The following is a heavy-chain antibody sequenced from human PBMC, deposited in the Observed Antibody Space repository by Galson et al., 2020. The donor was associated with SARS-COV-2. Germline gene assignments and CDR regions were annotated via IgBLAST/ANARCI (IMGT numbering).Heavy chain of an antibody. Sequence: SETLSLTCTVPGGSISSYYWSWIRQPAGKGLEWIGRIHTTGNTNYNPSLKSRVTMSVDTSKNQFSLKLRSVTAADTAVYYCARDYSSGWYGAFDIWSQGTMVTVSS. CDR2: IHTTGNT. J-gene: IGHJ3*02. V-gene: IGHV4-4*07. CDR3: ARDYSSGWYGAFDI. D-gene: IGHD6-19*01. CDR1: GGSISSYY.